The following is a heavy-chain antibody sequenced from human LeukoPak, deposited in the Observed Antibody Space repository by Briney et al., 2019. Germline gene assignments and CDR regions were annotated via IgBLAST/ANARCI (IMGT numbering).Heavy chain of an antibody. CDR1: GYTFTGYY. Sequence: ASVKVSCKASGYTFTGYYMHWVRQAPGQGLEWMGWINPNSGGTNYAQKFQGRVTMTRDTSITTAYMDLSRLRSDDTAVHYCARGADIPLDAFDIWGQGTMVTISS. J-gene: IGHJ3*02. D-gene: IGHD6-19*01. CDR2: INPNSGGT. CDR3: ARGADIPLDAFDI. V-gene: IGHV1-2*02.